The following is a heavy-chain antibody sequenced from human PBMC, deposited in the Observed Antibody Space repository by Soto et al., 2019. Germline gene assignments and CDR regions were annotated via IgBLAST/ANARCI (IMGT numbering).Heavy chain of an antibody. D-gene: IGHD6-19*01. V-gene: IGHV3-23*01. J-gene: IGHJ4*02. CDR1: GFTFSSYA. CDR2: ISGSGGST. CDR3: PKVTGIEVAGTFDY. Sequence: PGGSLRLSCAASGFTFSSYAMSWVRQAPGKGLEWVSAISGSGGSTYYADSVKGRFTISRDNSKNTLYLQMNSLRAEDTAVYYCPKVTGIEVAGTFDYWGQGTLVTVSS.